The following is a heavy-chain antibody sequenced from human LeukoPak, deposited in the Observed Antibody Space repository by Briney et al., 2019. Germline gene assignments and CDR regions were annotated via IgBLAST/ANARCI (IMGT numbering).Heavy chain of an antibody. Sequence: GGSLRLSCDASGFTLSSYAVSWVRQAPGKGLEWVSAVTGSGGNTYYAASVKGRFTISRDNSKNALYVQMNSLRAEDTAVYYCARHPLGYWYFDLWGRGTPVPVSS. CDR2: VTGSGGNT. CDR3: ARHPLGYWYFDL. V-gene: IGHV3-23*01. D-gene: IGHD3-3*02. J-gene: IGHJ2*01. CDR1: GFTLSSYA.